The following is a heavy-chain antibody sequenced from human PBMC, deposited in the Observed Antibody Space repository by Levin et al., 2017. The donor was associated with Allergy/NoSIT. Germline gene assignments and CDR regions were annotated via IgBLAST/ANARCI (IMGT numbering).Heavy chain of an antibody. CDR2: ISDSGRST. J-gene: IGHJ4*02. CDR3: AKEMGPRLPFGY. CDR1: GSIFSSFG. V-gene: IGHV3-23*01. D-gene: IGHD3-16*01. Sequence: GGSLRLSCAASGSIFSSFGMGWVRQAPGKGLEWVSAISDSGRSTYYAHSVKGRFTISTDNSKNTPYVQLTSLRAADTAIYFCAKEMGPRLPFGYWGQGTLVTVSS.